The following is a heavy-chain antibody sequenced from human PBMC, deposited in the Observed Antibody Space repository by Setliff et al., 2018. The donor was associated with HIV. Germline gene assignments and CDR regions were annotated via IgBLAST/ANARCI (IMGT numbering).Heavy chain of an antibody. V-gene: IGHV4-59*12. Sequence: PSETLSLTCTVSGGYISNYYWSWIRQPPGKGLEWIGYIYYSGNTNYNPSLKSRLSISVDKSKNQFSLKLSSVTAADTALYYCARRHTFGAGRDYYYYYAVDVWGQGTTVTVSS. CDR3: ARRHTFGAGRDYYYYYAVDV. J-gene: IGHJ6*02. CDR2: IYYSGNT. CDR1: GGYISNYY. D-gene: IGHD6-19*01.